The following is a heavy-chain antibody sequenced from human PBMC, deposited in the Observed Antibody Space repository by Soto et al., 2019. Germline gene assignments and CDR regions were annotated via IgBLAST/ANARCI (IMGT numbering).Heavy chain of an antibody. CDR1: GFPFDDFA. J-gene: IGHJ6*02. CDR2: VNWDGDTT. CDR3: AKGATVTTHYQYYGMDV. D-gene: IGHD4-17*01. Sequence: PGGSLRLSCAASGFPFDDFAMCWVRQVPGKGLEWISLVNWDGDTTFYADSVKGRFIISRDNSKNSVYLQMNSLRSDDSAIYYCAKGATVTTHYQYYGMDVWGRGTTVTVSS. V-gene: IGHV3-43D*04.